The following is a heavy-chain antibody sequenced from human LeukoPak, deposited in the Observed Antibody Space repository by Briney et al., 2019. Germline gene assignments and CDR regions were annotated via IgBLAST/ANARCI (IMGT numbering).Heavy chain of an antibody. J-gene: IGHJ4*02. D-gene: IGHD4-11*01. CDR3: ARPTTLYYFDY. CDR2: ISYDGSNK. V-gene: IGHV3-30-3*01. CDR1: GFTFSSYA. Sequence: RGSLRLSCAASGFTFSSYAMHWVRQAPGKGLEWVAVISYDGSNKYYADSVKGRFTISRDNSKNTLYLQMNSLRAEDTAVYYCARPTTLYYFDYWGQGTLVTVSS.